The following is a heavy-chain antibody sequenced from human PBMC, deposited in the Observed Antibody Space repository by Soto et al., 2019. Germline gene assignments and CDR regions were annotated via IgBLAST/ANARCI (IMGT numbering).Heavy chain of an antibody. Sequence: QVQLQQWGAGLLKPSETLSLTCAVYGGSFSGYYWSWIRQPPGKGLEWIGEINHSGSTNYNPSLKSRVTISVDTSKNQFSLKLSSVTAADTAVYYCARGSGISRYYYYYMDVWGKGTTVTVSS. V-gene: IGHV4-34*01. CDR2: INHSGST. J-gene: IGHJ6*03. CDR1: GGSFSGYY. CDR3: ARGSGISRYYYYYMDV. D-gene: IGHD1-20*01.